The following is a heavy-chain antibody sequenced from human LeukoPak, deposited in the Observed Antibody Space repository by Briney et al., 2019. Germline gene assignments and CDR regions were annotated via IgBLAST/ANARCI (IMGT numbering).Heavy chain of an antibody. CDR2: IYYSGST. J-gene: IGHJ4*02. Sequence: SETLSLTCTVSGGSISDYSWSWIRQPPGKGLEWIGNIYYSGSTNYNPSLESRVTISIDTSKNQFSLKLNSVTAADTAVYYCTRGPLQSLFDNWGQGTLVTVSS. CDR3: TRGPLQSLFDN. CDR1: GGSISDYS. V-gene: IGHV4-59*08.